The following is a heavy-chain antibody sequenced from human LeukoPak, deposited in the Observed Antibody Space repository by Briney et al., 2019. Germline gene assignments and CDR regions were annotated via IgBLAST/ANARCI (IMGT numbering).Heavy chain of an antibody. D-gene: IGHD3-22*01. Sequence: GGSLRLSCAASGFTFSSYGMSWVRQAPGKGLEWVSAISGSGGTTYYADSVKGRFTISRDNSKNTLYLQMNSLRAEDTAVYYCAKGGYYYDSSGYYRHNDAFDIWGQGTMVTVSS. V-gene: IGHV3-23*01. J-gene: IGHJ3*02. CDR3: AKGGYYYDSSGYYRHNDAFDI. CDR2: ISGSGGTT. CDR1: GFTFSSYG.